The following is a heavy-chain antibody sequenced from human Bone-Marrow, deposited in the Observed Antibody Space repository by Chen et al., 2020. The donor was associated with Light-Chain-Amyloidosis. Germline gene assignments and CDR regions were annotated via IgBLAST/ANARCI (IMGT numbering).Heavy chain of an antibody. D-gene: IGHD2-21*01. J-gene: IGHJ4*02. CDR1: GFTFTRFW. Sequence: EVQLVESGGGLVQPGGSLRLSCAAYGFTFTRFWMAWVRQVPGKGLEWVANIKEDGSGIHYVDSVKGRFTISRDNPKNSLSLQMSSLRAEDTAVYYCVRDATRGGDFDYWGQGTLVTVSS. V-gene: IGHV3-7*01. CDR2: IKEDGSGI. CDR3: VRDATRGGDFDY.